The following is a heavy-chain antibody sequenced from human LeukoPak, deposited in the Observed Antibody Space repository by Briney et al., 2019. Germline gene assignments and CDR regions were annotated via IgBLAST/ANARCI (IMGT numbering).Heavy chain of an antibody. CDR2: IIPILGIA. J-gene: IGHJ6*02. CDR3: ARGYGGNYYYGMDV. Sequence: ASVKVSCKASGGTFSSYAISWLRQAPGQGLEWMGRIIPILGIANYAQKFQGRVTITADKSTSTAYMELSSLRSEDTAVYYCARGYGGNYYYGMDVWGQGTTVTVSS. D-gene: IGHD4/OR15-4a*01. V-gene: IGHV1-69*04. CDR1: GGTFSSYA.